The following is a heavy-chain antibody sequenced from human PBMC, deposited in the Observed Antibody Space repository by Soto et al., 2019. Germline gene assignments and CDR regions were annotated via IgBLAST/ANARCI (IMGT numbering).Heavy chain of an antibody. CDR1: GDSVSSNSAG. V-gene: IGHV6-1*01. D-gene: IGHD1-26*01. Sequence: SQTLSLTCAITGDSVSSNSAGWSWVRQSPSRGLEWLGRTYYRSKWYYEYAVSVRGRITINPDTSENQYSLQLNSVTPEDTAVYFCARGEQYSGRIFDYCGQGTLVTVSS. J-gene: IGHJ4*01. CDR3: ARGEQYSGRIFDY. CDR2: TYYRSKWYY.